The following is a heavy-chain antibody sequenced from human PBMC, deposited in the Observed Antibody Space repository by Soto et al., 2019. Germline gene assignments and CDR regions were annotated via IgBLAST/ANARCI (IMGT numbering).Heavy chain of an antibody. CDR3: XXXXXXXGTIGQQLPDC. Sequence: QVQLVESGGGIVQPGGSLGLSCAASGFTFNNYGMHWVRQAPGKGLEWVAGIWHDGSNKYYTDSVKGRFTISRDNSKNMLYLXMXXXXXXXXXXXXXXXXXXXXGTIGQQLPDCWGQGIMVTVSS. J-gene: IGHJ4*02. CDR2: IWHDGSNK. V-gene: IGHV3-33*03. CDR1: GFTFNNYG. D-gene: IGHD6-13*01.